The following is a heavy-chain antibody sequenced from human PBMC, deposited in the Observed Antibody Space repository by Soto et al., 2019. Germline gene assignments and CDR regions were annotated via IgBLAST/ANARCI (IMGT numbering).Heavy chain of an antibody. J-gene: IGHJ1*01. CDR3: ARDHRGSGWKYFQH. V-gene: IGHV3-23*01. D-gene: IGHD6-19*01. Sequence: GGSLRLSCAASGFTFSSYAMSWVRQAPGKGLEWVSAISGSGGSTYYADSVRGRFTISRDNSKNTLYLQMNSLRAEDTAVYYCARDHRGSGWKYFQHWGQGTLVTVSS. CDR1: GFTFSSYA. CDR2: ISGSGGST.